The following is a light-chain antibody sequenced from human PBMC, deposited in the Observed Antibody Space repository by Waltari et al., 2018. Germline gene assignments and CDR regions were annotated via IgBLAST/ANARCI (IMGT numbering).Light chain of an antibody. CDR2: AAS. J-gene: IGKJ1*01. CDR1: QTIRSTF. V-gene: IGKV3-20*01. CDR3: HQYDGAPET. Sequence: ELVLPQSPGPLSLSPGESATLSCRARQTIRSTFLAWYQQKPGQAPRLLIYAASSRATGTPDRFSGSGSGTDFTLTISSLEPEDFAVYYCHQYDGAPETFGQGTRLEI.